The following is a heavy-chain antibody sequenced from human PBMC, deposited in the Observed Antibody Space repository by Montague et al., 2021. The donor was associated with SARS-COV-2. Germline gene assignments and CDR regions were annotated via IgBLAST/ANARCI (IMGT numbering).Heavy chain of an antibody. V-gene: IGHV2-70*11. CDR3: ARTRVGTAVDFDI. CDR2: IDWDDDK. Sequence: PALVKPTQTLTLTCTFSGFSLSTSGMCVSWIRQPPGKALEWLARIDWDDDKYYSTSLRTRLTISKDTSKNQVVLTMTNMDPVDTATYYCARTRVGTAVDFDIWGQGTMVTVSS. D-gene: IGHD5-18*01. J-gene: IGHJ3*02. CDR1: GFSLSTSGMC.